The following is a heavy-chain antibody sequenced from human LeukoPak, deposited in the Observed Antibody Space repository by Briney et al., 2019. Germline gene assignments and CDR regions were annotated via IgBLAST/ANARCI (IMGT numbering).Heavy chain of an antibody. CDR2: IIPILGIA. V-gene: IGHV1-69*02. D-gene: IGHD4-17*01. CDR1: GGTFSSYT. Sequence: SVTVSCKASGGTFSSYTISWVRQAPGQGLEWMGRIIPILGIANYAQKFQGRVTITADKSTSTAYMELSSLRSEDTAVYYCARGNDYGDYVQDYWGQGTLVTVSS. CDR3: ARGNDYGDYVQDY. J-gene: IGHJ4*02.